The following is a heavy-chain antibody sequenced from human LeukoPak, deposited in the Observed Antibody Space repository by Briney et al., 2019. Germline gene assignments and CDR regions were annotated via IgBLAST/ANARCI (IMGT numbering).Heavy chain of an antibody. CDR3: ARGDTAMEFDY. J-gene: IGHJ4*02. CDR2: TNPSGGST. Sequence: ASVKVSCKASGYTFTSYYMHWVRQAPAQGLEWMGITNPSGGSTSYAQKFQGRVTMTRDTSTSTVYMELSSLRSEDTAVYYCARGDTAMEFDYWGQGTLVTVSS. CDR1: GYTFTSYY. V-gene: IGHV1-46*01. D-gene: IGHD5-18*01.